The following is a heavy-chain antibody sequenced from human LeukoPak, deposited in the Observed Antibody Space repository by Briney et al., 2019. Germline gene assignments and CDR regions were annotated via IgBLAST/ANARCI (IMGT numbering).Heavy chain of an antibody. J-gene: IGHJ6*03. CDR1: GFTFSSYW. D-gene: IGHD3-3*01. V-gene: IGHV3-7*01. Sequence: GGSLRLSCAASGFTFSSYWMSWVRQAPGKGLEWVANIKQDGSEKYYVDSVKGRFTISRDNAKNSLYLQMNSLRAEDTAVYYCARDLTYYDFWSGYYRYYYYYMDVWGKGTTVIVSS. CDR2: IKQDGSEK. CDR3: ARDLTYYDFWSGYYRYYYYYMDV.